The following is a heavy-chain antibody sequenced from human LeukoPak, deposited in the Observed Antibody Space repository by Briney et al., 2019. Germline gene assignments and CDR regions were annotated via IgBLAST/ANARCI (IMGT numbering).Heavy chain of an antibody. Sequence: GGSLRLSCAASGFIFSSYWMSWVRQAPGKGLEWVANIKQDGSEKYYVDSVKGRFTISRDNAKNSLYLQMSSLRAEDTAVYYCARIRWDLLIPSDYWGQRTLVTVSS. CDR3: ARIRWDLLIPSDY. D-gene: IGHD1-26*01. V-gene: IGHV3-7*03. J-gene: IGHJ4*02. CDR1: GFIFSSYW. CDR2: IKQDGSEK.